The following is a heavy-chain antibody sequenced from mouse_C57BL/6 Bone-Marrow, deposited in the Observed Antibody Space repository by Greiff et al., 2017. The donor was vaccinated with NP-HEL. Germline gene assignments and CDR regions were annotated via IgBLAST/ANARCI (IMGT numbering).Heavy chain of an antibody. Sequence: QVQLQQPGAELVMPGASVKLSCKASGYTFTSYWMHWVKQRPGQGLEWIGEIDPSDSYTNYNQKFKGKSTLTVDKSSSTAYMQLRSLTSEDSAVYYCARGYYSNSPWFAYWGQGTLVTVSA. D-gene: IGHD2-5*01. J-gene: IGHJ3*01. V-gene: IGHV1-69*01. CDR1: GYTFTSYW. CDR2: IDPSDSYT. CDR3: ARGYYSNSPWFAY.